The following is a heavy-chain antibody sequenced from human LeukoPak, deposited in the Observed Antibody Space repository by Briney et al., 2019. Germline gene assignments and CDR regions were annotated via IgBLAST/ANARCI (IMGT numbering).Heavy chain of an antibody. Sequence: GGSLRLSCAASGITSSSYEMNWVRQAPGKGLEWISHISSSGRTVYYADSVKDRFTISRDNAKNSLYLQMNNLRAEDTAVYYCASYPWSSSWYIAHWGQGTLVTVSS. J-gene: IGHJ4*02. CDR2: ISSSGRTV. CDR3: ASYPWSSSWYIAH. D-gene: IGHD6-13*01. CDR1: GITSSSYE. V-gene: IGHV3-48*03.